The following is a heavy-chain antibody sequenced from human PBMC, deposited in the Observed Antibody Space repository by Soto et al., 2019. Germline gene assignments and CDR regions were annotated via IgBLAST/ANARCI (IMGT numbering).Heavy chain of an antibody. CDR1: GDSTTSDAYY. V-gene: IGHV4-39*01. CDR2: IYYSGYT. D-gene: IGHD3-9*01. Sequence: SETLSLTCSVSGDSTTSDAYYWGWIRQPPGKGLEWLGSIYYSGYTYYNPSLKSRVTISVDRSRNQFSLNLRSVTAADAAVYYCVSGTSFYDVLTGYYVDRWFDPWGQGTLVTVSS. J-gene: IGHJ5*02. CDR3: VSGTSFYDVLTGYYVDRWFDP.